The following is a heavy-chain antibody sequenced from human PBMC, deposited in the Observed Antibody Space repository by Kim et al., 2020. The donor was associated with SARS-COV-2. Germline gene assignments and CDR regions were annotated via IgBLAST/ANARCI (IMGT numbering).Heavy chain of an antibody. CDR2: ISSSSSYI. D-gene: IGHD3-9*01. CDR1: GFTFSSYS. V-gene: IGHV3-21*01. J-gene: IGHJ4*02. CDR3: ARDLLDILTGYVDYFDY. Sequence: GGSLRLSCAASGFTFSSYSMNWVRQAPGKGLEWVSSISSSSSYIYYADSVKGRFTISRDNAKNSLYLQMNSLRAEDTAVYYCARDLLDILTGYVDYFDYWGQGTLVTVSS.